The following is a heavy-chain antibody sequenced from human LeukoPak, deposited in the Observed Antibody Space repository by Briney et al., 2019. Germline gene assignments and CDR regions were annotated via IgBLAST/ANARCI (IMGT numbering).Heavy chain of an antibody. CDR1: GGSISSSSYY. Sequence: PSETLSLTCTVSGGSISSSSYYWGWIRQPPGKGPEWIGSIYYSGSTYYNPSLKSRVTISVDTSKNQFSLKLSSVTAADTAVYYCARLMVATPDYWGQGTLVTVSS. D-gene: IGHD5-12*01. J-gene: IGHJ4*02. V-gene: IGHV4-39*01. CDR3: ARLMVATPDY. CDR2: IYYSGST.